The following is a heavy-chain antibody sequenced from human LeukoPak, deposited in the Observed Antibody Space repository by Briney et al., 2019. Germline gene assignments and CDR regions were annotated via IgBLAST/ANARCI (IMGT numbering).Heavy chain of an antibody. Sequence: SETLSLTCTVSGGSISSSSYYWGWIRQPPGKGLEWIGSIYYNGSTYYNPSLKSRVTISVDTSKNQFSLKLSSVTAADTAVYGCAIHSDRFFGVVIMKNWGQGTLVTVSS. CDR2: IYYNGST. D-gene: IGHD3-3*01. CDR3: AIHSDRFFGVVIMKN. CDR1: GGSISSSSYY. J-gene: IGHJ4*02. V-gene: IGHV4-39*07.